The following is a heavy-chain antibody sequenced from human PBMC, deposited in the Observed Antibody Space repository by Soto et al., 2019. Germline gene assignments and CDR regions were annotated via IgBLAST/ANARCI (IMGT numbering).Heavy chain of an antibody. CDR1: GGSFSGYY. J-gene: IGHJ5*02. CDR3: GRRGYCSGGSCYPRAHNWFDP. CDR2: INHSGST. V-gene: IGHV4-34*01. D-gene: IGHD2-15*01. Sequence: SETLSLTCAVYGGSFSGYYWSWIRQPPGKGLEWIGEINHSGSTNYNPSLKSRVTISVDTSKNQFSLKLSSVTAADTAVYYCGRRGYCSGGSCYPRAHNWFDPWGQGTLVTVSS.